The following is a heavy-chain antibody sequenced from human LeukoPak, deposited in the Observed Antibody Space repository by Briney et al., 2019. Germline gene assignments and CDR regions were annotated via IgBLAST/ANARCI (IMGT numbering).Heavy chain of an antibody. D-gene: IGHD2-15*01. V-gene: IGHV4-39*07. CDR2: IYTSGST. J-gene: IGHJ5*02. Sequence: SETLSLTCTVSGGSISSSSYYWGWIRQPPGKGLEWIGRIYTSGSTNYNPSLKSRVTMSVDTSKNQFSLKLSSVTAADTAVYYCAREGCSGGSCYSTLGWFDPWGQGTLVAVSS. CDR3: AREGCSGGSCYSTLGWFDP. CDR1: GGSISSSSYY.